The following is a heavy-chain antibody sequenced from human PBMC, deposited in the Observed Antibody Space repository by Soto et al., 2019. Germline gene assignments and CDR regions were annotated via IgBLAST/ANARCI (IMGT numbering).Heavy chain of an antibody. CDR1: GFTFSSYG. J-gene: IGHJ4*02. D-gene: IGHD5-12*01. V-gene: IGHV3-30*18. Sequence: SGGGVVQPGRSLRLSCAASGFTFSSYGMHWVRQAPGKGLEWVAVISYDGSNKYYADSVKGRFTISRDNSKNTLYLQMNSLRAEDTAVYYCAKFSMSGYGDYWGQGTLVTVSS. CDR2: ISYDGSNK. CDR3: AKFSMSGYGDY.